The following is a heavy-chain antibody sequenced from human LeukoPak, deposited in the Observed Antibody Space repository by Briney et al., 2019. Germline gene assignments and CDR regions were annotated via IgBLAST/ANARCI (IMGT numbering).Heavy chain of an antibody. CDR3: ARDGMVAYYYYYYMDV. Sequence: GGSLRLSCAASGFTFSSYEMNWVRQAPGKGLEWVSYISSSSSTIYCADSVKGRFTISRDNAKNSLYLQMNSLRAEDTAVYYCARDGMVAYYYYYYMDVWGKGTTVTVSS. D-gene: IGHD1-26*01. J-gene: IGHJ6*03. CDR1: GFTFSSYE. CDR2: ISSSSSTI. V-gene: IGHV3-48*01.